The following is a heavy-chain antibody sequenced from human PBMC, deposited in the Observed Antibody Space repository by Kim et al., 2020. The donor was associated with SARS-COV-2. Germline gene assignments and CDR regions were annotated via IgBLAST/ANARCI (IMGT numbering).Heavy chain of an antibody. V-gene: IGHV3-11*05. CDR2: ISGSNGYT. CDR3: ARVGLGSSSWYYFDY. J-gene: IGHJ4*02. Sequence: GGSLRLSCAASGFTFSDYYMTWIRQAPGKGLEWLSYISGSNGYTNYLDSVKGRFTISRDNAENSLFLQMDSLRADDTAVYYCARVGLGSSSWYYFDYWGQGMLVTVSS. D-gene: IGHD6-13*01. CDR1: GFTFSDYY.